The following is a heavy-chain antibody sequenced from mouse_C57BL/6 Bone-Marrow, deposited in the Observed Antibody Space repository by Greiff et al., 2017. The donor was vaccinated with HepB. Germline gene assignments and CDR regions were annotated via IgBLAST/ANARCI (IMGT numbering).Heavy chain of an antibody. CDR3: AGRCVRYFDY. CDR2: IRLKSDNYAT. Sequence: EVKLLESGGGLVQPGGSMKLSCVASGFTFSNYWMNWVRQSPEKGLEWIAQIRLKSDNYATHYAESVKGRFTISRDESKSSVYLQMNNLRAEDTGMYYCAGRCVRYFDYWGQGTTLTVSS. J-gene: IGHJ2*01. D-gene: IGHD1-1*01. V-gene: IGHV6-3*01. CDR1: GFTFSNYW.